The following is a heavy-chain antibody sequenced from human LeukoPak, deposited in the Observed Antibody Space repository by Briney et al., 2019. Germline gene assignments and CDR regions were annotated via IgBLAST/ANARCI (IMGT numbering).Heavy chain of an antibody. CDR3: ARGDNCGWHFFDY. V-gene: IGHV5-51*01. Sequence: GESLKISFKASGYSFTSHWIGWVRQMPGKGLEWMGIIYPGDSDTRYSPSFQGQVTISADKSISTAYLQWSTLQAPDTAMYYCARGDNCGWHFFDYWGQGTLVTVSS. CDR2: IYPGDSDT. D-gene: IGHD6-19*01. CDR1: GYSFTSHW. J-gene: IGHJ4*02.